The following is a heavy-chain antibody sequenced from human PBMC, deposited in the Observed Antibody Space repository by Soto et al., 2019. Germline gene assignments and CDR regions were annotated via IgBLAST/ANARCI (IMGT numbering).Heavy chain of an antibody. V-gene: IGHV5-51*01. CDR3: ARDDRVAARPHGSYGLDD. Sequence: GETLKISCKGSGYSFTSYCIGWGRQMPGKGLGWRGIIYPGDSDTRYSPSFQGQVTISADKTISTAYLQWSSLKASDAAMYYCARDDRVAARPHGSYGLDDWGQGTPVTVSS. CDR2: IYPGDSDT. CDR1: GYSFTSYC. J-gene: IGHJ6*02. D-gene: IGHD6-6*01.